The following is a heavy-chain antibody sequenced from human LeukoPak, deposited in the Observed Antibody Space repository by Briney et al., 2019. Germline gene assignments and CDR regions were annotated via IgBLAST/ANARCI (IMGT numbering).Heavy chain of an antibody. CDR2: ISGSGGST. J-gene: IGHJ5*02. D-gene: IGHD4-17*01. CDR3: AKELVSSTVTGDWFDP. V-gene: IGHV3-23*01. CDR1: GFTFSSYA. Sequence: GGSLRLSCAAAGFTFSSYAMSWVRQAPGKELEWVSAISGSGGSTYYADSVKGRFTISRDNSKNTLYLQMNSLRAEDTAVYYCAKELVSSTVTGDWFDPWGQGTLVTVSS.